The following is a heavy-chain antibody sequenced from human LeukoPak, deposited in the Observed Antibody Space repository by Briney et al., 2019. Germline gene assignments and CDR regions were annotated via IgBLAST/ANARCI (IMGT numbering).Heavy chain of an antibody. CDR2: IYYSGNS. D-gene: IGHD6-13*01. CDR1: GGSISNGDYY. CDR3: ARGVAAAGTSFDY. V-gene: IGHV4-30-4*01. Sequence: SETLSLTCTVSGGSISNGDYYWGWIRQPPGKGLEWIGYIYYSGNSYYSPSLNSRVTISVDTSKNQFSLELSSVTAADTAVYYCARGVAAAGTSFDYWGQGTLVTVSS. J-gene: IGHJ4*02.